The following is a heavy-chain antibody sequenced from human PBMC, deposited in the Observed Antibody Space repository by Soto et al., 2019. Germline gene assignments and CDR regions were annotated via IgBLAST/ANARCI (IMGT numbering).Heavy chain of an antibody. Sequence: PGGSLRLSCAASGFTFSSYGMHWVRQAPGKGLEWVAVIWYDGSNKYYADSVKGRFTISRDNSKNTLYLQMNSLRAEDTAVYYCARAGITMINWFDPWGQGTLVTVSS. CDR2: IWYDGSNK. CDR1: GFTFSSYG. D-gene: IGHD3-22*01. V-gene: IGHV3-33*01. CDR3: ARAGITMINWFDP. J-gene: IGHJ5*02.